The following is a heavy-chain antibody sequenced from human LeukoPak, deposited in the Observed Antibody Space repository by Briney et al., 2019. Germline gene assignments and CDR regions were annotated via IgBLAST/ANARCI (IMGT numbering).Heavy chain of an antibody. Sequence: SETLSLTXAVSGYSISSGYYWGWIREPPGKGLEWIGSIYHSGSTYYNPSLKSRVTIPVDTSKNQFSLKLSSVTAADTAVYYCARQAYYYDSSGYYYGENDAFDIWGQGTMVTVSS. V-gene: IGHV4-38-2*01. J-gene: IGHJ3*02. CDR2: IYHSGST. D-gene: IGHD3-22*01. CDR1: GYSISSGYY. CDR3: ARQAYYYDSSGYYYGENDAFDI.